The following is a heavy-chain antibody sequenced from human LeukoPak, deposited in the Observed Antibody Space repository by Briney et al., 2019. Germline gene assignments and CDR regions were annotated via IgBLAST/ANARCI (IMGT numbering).Heavy chain of an antibody. J-gene: IGHJ4*02. CDR3: ASRVLRYFDRQGYFDY. V-gene: IGHV4-34*01. CDR1: GGSFRGYY. CDR2: INHSGST. D-gene: IGHD3-9*01. Sequence: KPSETLSLTCAVYGGSFRGYYCSWIRQPPGKGLEWIGEINHSGSTNYNPSLKSRVTISVDTAQNQFSLKLSSVTAADTAVYYCASRVLRYFDRQGYFDYWGQGTLVTVSS.